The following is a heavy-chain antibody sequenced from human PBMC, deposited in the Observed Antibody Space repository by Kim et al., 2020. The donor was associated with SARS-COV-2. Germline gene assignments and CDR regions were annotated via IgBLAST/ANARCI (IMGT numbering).Heavy chain of an antibody. CDR2: IYYSGST. J-gene: IGHJ4*02. V-gene: IGHV4-39*01. D-gene: IGHD4-17*01. CDR3: AILSVTTDFDY. Sequence: SETLSLTCTVSGGSISSSSYYWGWIRQPPGKGLEWIGSIYYSGSTYYNPSLKSRVTISVDTSKNQFSLKLSSVTAADTAVYYCAILSVTTDFDYWGQGTLVTVSS. CDR1: GGSISSSSYY.